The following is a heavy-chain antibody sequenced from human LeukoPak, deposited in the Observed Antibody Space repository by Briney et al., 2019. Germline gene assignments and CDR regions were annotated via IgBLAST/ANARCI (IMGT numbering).Heavy chain of an antibody. CDR3: ARDLGSGC. V-gene: IGHV3-48*03. CDR1: GFIHRNYQ. Sequence: GGALTHTCPATGFIHRNYQMNWLRQARGKELAWVSYISSSCSTNYFADSVKGRFTISRDNAKNSLYLQMNSLRAEDTAVYYCARDLGSGCWGQETLVTVSS. D-gene: IGHD6-19*01. J-gene: IGHJ4*02. CDR2: ISSSCSTN.